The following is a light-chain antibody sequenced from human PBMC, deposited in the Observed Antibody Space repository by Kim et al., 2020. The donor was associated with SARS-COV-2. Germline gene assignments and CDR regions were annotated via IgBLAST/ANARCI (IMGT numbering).Light chain of an antibody. CDR2: GAS. CDR1: QSVSVSF. CDR3: QHYDTSPPSYT. J-gene: IGKJ2*01. V-gene: IGKV3-20*01. Sequence: PGERVTPSCRASQSVSVSFLAWYQQKPGQAPRLLIHGASNRATCTPDRVSGSGSGTDFTLTISRLEPEDFAVYYCQHYDTSPPSYTFGQGTKLEI.